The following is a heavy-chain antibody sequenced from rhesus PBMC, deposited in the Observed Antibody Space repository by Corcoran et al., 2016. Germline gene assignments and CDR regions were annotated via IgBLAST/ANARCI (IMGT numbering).Heavy chain of an antibody. CDR1: GFSISHTGAH. D-gene: IGHD1-20*01. J-gene: IGHJ4*01. CDR3: ARAPHPSGTTFGY. Sequence: QVTLKESGPALVKPTQTLTLTFTFSGFSISHTGAHVGWIRQPPGKALEWLATIYWNDGKYYSTSLKSRLTISKDTSKNQVVLTMTNMDPVDTATYYCARAPHPSGTTFGYWGQGVLVTVSS. CDR2: IYWNDGK. V-gene: IGHV2-95*01.